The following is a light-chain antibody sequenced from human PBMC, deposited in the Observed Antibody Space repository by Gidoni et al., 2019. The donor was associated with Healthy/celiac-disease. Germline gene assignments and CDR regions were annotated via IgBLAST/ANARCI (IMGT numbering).Light chain of an antibody. V-gene: IGKV4-1*01. Sequence: RATINCKSSQSVLYTSNNKNYLACYQQKPGQPPKLLIYWASTRESGVPDRFIGSGSGTDFTLTISSLQAEDVAVYYCQQYYSTPITFGQGTRLEIK. CDR1: QSVLYTSNNKNY. CDR2: WAS. CDR3: QQYYSTPIT. J-gene: IGKJ5*01.